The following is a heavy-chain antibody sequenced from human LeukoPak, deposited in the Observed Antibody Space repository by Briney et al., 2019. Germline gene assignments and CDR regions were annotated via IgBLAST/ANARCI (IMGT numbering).Heavy chain of an antibody. D-gene: IGHD5-12*01. CDR1: GGSISSHY. V-gene: IGHV4-4*09. CDR2: IYTSGST. Sequence: SETLSLTCTVSGGSISSHYWSWIRQPPGKGLEWIGYIYTSGSTNYNPSLKSRVTISVDTSKNQFSLKLSSVTAADTAVYYCARRIRVVATAHYYYYYMDVWGKGTTVTVSS. J-gene: IGHJ6*03. CDR3: ARRIRVVATAHYYYYYMDV.